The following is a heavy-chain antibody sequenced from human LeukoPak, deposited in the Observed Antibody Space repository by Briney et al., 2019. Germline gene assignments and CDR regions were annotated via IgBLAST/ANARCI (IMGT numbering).Heavy chain of an antibody. J-gene: IGHJ4*02. D-gene: IGHD3-22*01. CDR3: AKSVTMIPYYFDY. Sequence: GGSLRLSCAASGFTFSSYAMSWVRQAPGKGLEWVSAISGSGGSTYYADSVKGRFTISRDNSKNTLYLQRNSLRAEDTAVYYCAKSVTMIPYYFDYWGQGTLVTVSS. V-gene: IGHV3-23*01. CDR2: ISGSGGST. CDR1: GFTFSSYA.